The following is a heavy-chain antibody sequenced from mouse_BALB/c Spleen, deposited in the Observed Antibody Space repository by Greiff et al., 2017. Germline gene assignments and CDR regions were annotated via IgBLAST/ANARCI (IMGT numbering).Heavy chain of an antibody. D-gene: IGHD2-1*01. Sequence: VQLKQSGAELVKPGASVKLSCTASGFNIKDTYMHWVKQRPEQGLEWIGRIDPANGNTKYDPKFQGQATITADTSSNTAYLQLSSLTSEDTAVDYCADYGNYRYAMDDWGQGTSVTVSS. V-gene: IGHV14-3*02. CDR3: ADYGNYRYAMDD. CDR1: GFNIKDTY. J-gene: IGHJ4*01. CDR2: IDPANGNT.